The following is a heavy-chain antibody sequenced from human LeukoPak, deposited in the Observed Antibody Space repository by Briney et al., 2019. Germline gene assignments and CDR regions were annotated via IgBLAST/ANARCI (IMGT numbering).Heavy chain of an antibody. D-gene: IGHD1-7*01. V-gene: IGHV1-2*02. CDR2: INPHSGGT. CDR3: ARGRELSQFDY. J-gene: IGHJ4*02. CDR1: GYTFTDYF. Sequence: ASVKVSCKASGYTFTDYFMHWVRQAPGQGLEWMGWINPHSGGTNYAQKFQGRVTMTRDTSISTAYVELNRLRSDDTAVYYCARGRELSQFDYWGQGTLVTVSS.